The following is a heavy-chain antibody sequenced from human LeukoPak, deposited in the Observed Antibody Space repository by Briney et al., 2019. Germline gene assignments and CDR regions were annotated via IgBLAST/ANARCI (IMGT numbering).Heavy chain of an antibody. CDR2: INHSGST. V-gene: IGHV4-34*01. J-gene: IGHJ6*02. D-gene: IGHD3-10*01. CDR1: GGSFSGYY. CDR3: ARGQYYYGSGSFYYYYGMDV. Sequence: PSETLSLTCAVYGGSFSGYYWSWIRQPPGKGLEWIGEINHSGSTNYNPSLKSRVTISVDTSKNQFSLKLSSVTATDTAVYYCARGQYYYGSGSFYYYYGMDVWGQGTTVTVSS.